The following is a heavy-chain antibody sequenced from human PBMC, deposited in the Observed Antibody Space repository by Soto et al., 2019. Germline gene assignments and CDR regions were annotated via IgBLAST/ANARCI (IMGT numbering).Heavy chain of an antibody. J-gene: IGHJ6*02. CDR3: AKERYYDILTGPENYYYYYGMDV. CDR1: GFTFSSYA. Sequence: EVQLLESGGGLVQPGGSLRLSCAASGFTFSSYAMSWVRQAPGKGLEWVSDITGSGGYTFYADSVTGRFTISRDNSKNTLYLQMSSLGAEDTAVYYCAKERYYDILTGPENYYYYYGMDVWGQGTTVTVSS. V-gene: IGHV3-23*01. CDR2: ITGSGGYT. D-gene: IGHD3-9*01.